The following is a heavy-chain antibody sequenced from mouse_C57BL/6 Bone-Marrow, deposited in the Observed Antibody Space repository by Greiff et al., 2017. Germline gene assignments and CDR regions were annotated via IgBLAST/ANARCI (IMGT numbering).Heavy chain of an antibody. J-gene: IGHJ2*01. D-gene: IGHD1-1*01. V-gene: IGHV5-16*01. CDR3: ARDGVVAFDY. CDR1: GFTFSDYY. CDR2: INYDGSST. Sequence: EVKLVESEGGLVQPGSSMKLSCTASGFTFSDYYMAWVRQVPEKGLEWVANINYDGSSTYYLDSLKSRFIISRDNAKNILYLQMSSLKSEDTATYYCARDGVVAFDYWGQGTTLTVSS.